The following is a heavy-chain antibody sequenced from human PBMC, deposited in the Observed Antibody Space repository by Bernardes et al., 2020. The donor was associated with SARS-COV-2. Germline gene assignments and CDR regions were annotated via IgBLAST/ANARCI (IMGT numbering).Heavy chain of an antibody. V-gene: IGHV1-18*04. CDR1: GSTFTSYG. J-gene: IGHJ5*02. D-gene: IGHD2-2*01. CDR2: TSAYNGNT. Sequence: ASVKVSCKASGSTFTSYGISWVRQAPGQGLEWMGWTSAYNGNTYYAQNLQGRVTMTTDTSTSTAYMELRCLRSDDTAVYYCARDGPGGDIVLVPAAWFDPWGQGTLVTVSS. CDR3: ARDGPGGDIVLVPAAWFDP.